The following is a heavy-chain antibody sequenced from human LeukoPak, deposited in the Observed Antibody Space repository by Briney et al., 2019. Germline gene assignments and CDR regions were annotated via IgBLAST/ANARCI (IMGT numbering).Heavy chain of an antibody. CDR3: AREAANDAFDI. J-gene: IGHJ3*02. CDR1: GYTFTSNY. Sequence: ASVKVSCKASGYTFTSNYMHWVRQAPGQGLEWMGIINPSGGSTSYAQKFQGRVTMTRDTSTSTVYMELSSLRSEDTAVYYCAREAANDAFDIWGQGTMVTVSS. V-gene: IGHV1-46*03. CDR2: INPSGGST. D-gene: IGHD6-25*01.